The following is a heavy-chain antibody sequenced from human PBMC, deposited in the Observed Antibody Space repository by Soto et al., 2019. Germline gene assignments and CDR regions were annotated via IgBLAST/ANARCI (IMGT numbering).Heavy chain of an antibody. Sequence: ASVKVSCKASGDTFNIYTFNWVRQAPGQGLEWMGGIFAMFGSPHNAEKFQHRLTITADDSTTTVYMELRDLRSEDTAVYYCATNGSSVVLDSWGPVTPVAVSS. V-gene: IGHV1-69*13. CDR2: IFAMFGSP. D-gene: IGHD3-10*01. J-gene: IGHJ4*02. CDR3: ATNGSSVVLDS. CDR1: GDTFNIYT.